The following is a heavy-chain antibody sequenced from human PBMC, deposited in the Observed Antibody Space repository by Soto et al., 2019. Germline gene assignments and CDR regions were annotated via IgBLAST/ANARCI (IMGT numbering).Heavy chain of an antibody. CDR3: ARDLGSFPRVTAIHNWFDP. CDR1: GYTFTSYG. V-gene: IGHV1-18*01. CDR2: ISAYNGNT. D-gene: IGHD2-21*02. Sequence: ASVKVSCKASGYTFTSYGISWVRQAPGQGLEWMGWISAYNGNTNYAQKLQGRVTMTTDTSTSTAYMELRSLRSDDTAVYYCARDLGSFPRVTAIHNWFDPWGQGTLVTVSS. J-gene: IGHJ5*02.